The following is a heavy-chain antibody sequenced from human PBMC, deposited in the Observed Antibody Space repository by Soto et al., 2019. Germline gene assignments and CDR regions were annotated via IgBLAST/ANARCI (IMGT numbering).Heavy chain of an antibody. J-gene: IGHJ3*02. Sequence: QVQLQQWGAGLLKPSETLSLTCAVYGGSFSGYYWSWIRQPPGQGLEWIGEINHSGSTNYNPSLKSRVTISVDTSKNQFSLKLSSVTAADTAVYYCARLGTVVSADAFDIWGQGTMVTVSS. D-gene: IGHD2-15*01. CDR2: INHSGST. CDR1: GGSFSGYY. V-gene: IGHV4-34*01. CDR3: ARLGTVVSADAFDI.